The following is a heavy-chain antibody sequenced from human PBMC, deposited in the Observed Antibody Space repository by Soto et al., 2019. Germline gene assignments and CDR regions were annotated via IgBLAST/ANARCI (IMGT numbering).Heavy chain of an antibody. CDR1: GESGSSNSAA. Sequence: SQSLSLICGISGESGSSNSAAWNWIRHSPSRGLEWLGRTYYRSKWYNDYAVSVKSRITINPDTSKNQFSLQLNSVTPEDTAVYYCARKVTTAAFDIWGQGTMVTVSS. V-gene: IGHV6-1*01. CDR2: TYYRSKWYN. D-gene: IGHD4-17*01. CDR3: ARKVTTAAFDI. J-gene: IGHJ3*02.